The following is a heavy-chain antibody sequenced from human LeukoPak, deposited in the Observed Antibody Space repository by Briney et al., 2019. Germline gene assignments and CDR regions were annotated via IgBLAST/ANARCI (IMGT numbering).Heavy chain of an antibody. CDR1: GGSISSSSYY. CDR3: ANGYCSSTSCPSFDY. V-gene: IGHV4-39*07. J-gene: IGHJ4*02. CDR2: IYYSGST. Sequence: SETLSLTCTVSGGSISSSSYYWGWIRQPPGKGLEWIGSIYYSGSTYYNPSLKSRVTISVDTSKNQFSLKLSSVTAADTAVYYCANGYCSSTSCPSFDYWGQGTLVTVSS. D-gene: IGHD2-2*01.